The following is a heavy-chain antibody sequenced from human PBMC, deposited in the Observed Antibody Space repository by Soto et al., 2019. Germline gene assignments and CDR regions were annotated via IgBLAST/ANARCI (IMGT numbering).Heavy chain of an antibody. Sequence: LSLTCAASGFTFDDYAMHWVRQAPGKGLEWVSGISWNSGSIGYADSVKGRFTISRDNAKNSLYLQMNSLRAEDTALYYCAKDRRFRSSSGGGFEYWGQGTLVTVSS. CDR1: GFTFDDYA. CDR2: ISWNSGSI. CDR3: AKDRRFRSSSGGGFEY. V-gene: IGHV3-9*01. J-gene: IGHJ4*02. D-gene: IGHD6-6*01.